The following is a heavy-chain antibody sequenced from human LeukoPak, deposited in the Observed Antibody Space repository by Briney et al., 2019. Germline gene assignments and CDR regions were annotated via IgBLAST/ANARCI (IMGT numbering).Heavy chain of an antibody. Sequence: PSDPLSLTCTVSGGPNNIYHWSWIPQPSGGGGVGIGRIYTSGSTNYNPSLKSRVTMSVDTSKNQFSLKLSSVTAADTAVYYCARDSPRYCSGGSCYSYMSAFDIWGQGTMVTVSS. V-gene: IGHV4-4*07. CDR1: GGPNNIYH. D-gene: IGHD2-15*01. CDR3: ARDSPRYCSGGSCYSYMSAFDI. J-gene: IGHJ3*02. CDR2: IYTSGST.